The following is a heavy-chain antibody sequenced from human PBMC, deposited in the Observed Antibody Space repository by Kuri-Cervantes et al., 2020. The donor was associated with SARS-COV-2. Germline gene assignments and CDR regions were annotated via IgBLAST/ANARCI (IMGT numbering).Heavy chain of an antibody. J-gene: IGHJ4*02. CDR3: ARDGVTVGKY. D-gene: IGHD3-16*01. CDR1: GFTVNSNY. Sequence: GESLKISCAASGFTVNSNYMSWVRQAPGKGLEWVSSISSSSSYIYYADSVKGRFTISRDNAKNSLYLQMNSLRAEDTAVYYCARDGVTVGKYWGQGTLVTVSS. CDR2: ISSSSSYI. V-gene: IGHV3-21*01.